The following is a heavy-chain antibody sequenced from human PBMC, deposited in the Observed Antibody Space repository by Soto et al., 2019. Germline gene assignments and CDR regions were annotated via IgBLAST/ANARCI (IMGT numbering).Heavy chain of an antibody. CDR3: ARVLDYDYIWGSYPEMGYFDY. CDR1: GGSISSYY. D-gene: IGHD3-16*02. V-gene: IGHV4-59*01. CDR2: IYYSGST. Sequence: SETLSLTCTVSGGSISSYYWSWIRQPPGKGLEWIGYIYYSGSTNYNPSLKSRVTISVDTSKNQFSLKLSSVTAADTAVYYCARVLDYDYIWGSYPEMGYFDYWGQGTLVTVSS. J-gene: IGHJ4*02.